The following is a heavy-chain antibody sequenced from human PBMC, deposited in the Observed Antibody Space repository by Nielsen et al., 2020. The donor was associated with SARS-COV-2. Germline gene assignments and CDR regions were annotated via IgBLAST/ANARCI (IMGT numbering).Heavy chain of an antibody. CDR2: VSHSGSI. D-gene: IGHD2-2*01. V-gene: IGHV4-4*02. CDR3: ARGDLVVVPSPILGLGPFFYYFYLDV. J-gene: IGHJ6*03. Sequence: SETLSLTCAVSGGSFSSNDWWTWVRQSPGKGLEWIGEVSHSGSINYNPSLKSRVTLSMDKSKRPFSLRLTSVSAADTAVYFCARGDLVVVPSPILGLGPFFYYFYLDVWGKGTTVIVS. CDR1: GGSFSSNDW.